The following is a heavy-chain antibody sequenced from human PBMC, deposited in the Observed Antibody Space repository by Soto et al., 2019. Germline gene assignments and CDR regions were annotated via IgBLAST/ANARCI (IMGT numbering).Heavy chain of an antibody. V-gene: IGHV3-7*03. CDR2: IKQDGSEK. CDR3: ARDAYDFWSGYHRFDY. J-gene: IGHJ4*02. Sequence: GSLRLSCAASGFTFSSYWMSWVRQAPGKGLEWVANIKQDGSEKYYVDSVKGRFTISRDNAKNSLYLQMNSLRAEDTAVYYCARDAYDFWSGYHRFDYWGQGTLVTVSS. D-gene: IGHD3-3*01. CDR1: GFTFSSYW.